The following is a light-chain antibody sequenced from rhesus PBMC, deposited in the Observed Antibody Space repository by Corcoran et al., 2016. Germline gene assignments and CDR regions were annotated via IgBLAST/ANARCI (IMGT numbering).Light chain of an antibody. CDR2: GAS. V-gene: IGKV3S9*01. Sequence: EIVMTQSPATLALSPGERATLSCRASQSVSSYLAWYQQKPGQAPRLLIYGASSRATGIPDRFSGSGSGTEFTLTISSLDPEDVGVYYCQKYNDWPLTFGGGTKVEIK. CDR3: QKYNDWPLT. CDR1: QSVSSY. J-gene: IGKJ4*01.